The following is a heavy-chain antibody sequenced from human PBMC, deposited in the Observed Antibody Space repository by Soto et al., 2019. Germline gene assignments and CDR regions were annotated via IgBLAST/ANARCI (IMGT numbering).Heavy chain of an antibody. CDR3: ARGWGYCSSTSCRSEPKGVKKRETGYYYYGMDV. J-gene: IGHJ6*02. Sequence: GGSLRLSCAASGFTFSSYSMNWVRQAPGKGLEWVSSISSSSSYIYYADSVKGRFTISRDNAKNSLYLQMNSLRAEDTAVYYCARGWGYCSSTSCRSEPKGVKKRETGYYYYGMDVWGQGTTVTVSS. V-gene: IGHV3-21*01. D-gene: IGHD2-2*01. CDR1: GFTFSSYS. CDR2: ISSSSSYI.